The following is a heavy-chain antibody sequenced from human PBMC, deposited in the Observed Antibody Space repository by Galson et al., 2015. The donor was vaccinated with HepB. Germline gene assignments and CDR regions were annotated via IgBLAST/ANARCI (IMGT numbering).Heavy chain of an antibody. D-gene: IGHD1-20*01. V-gene: IGHV1-69*13. CDR2: IIPIFGTA. J-gene: IGHJ4*02. Sequence: SVKVSCKASGGTFSSYAISWVRQAPGQGLEWMGGIIPIFGTANYAQKFQGRVTITADESTSTAYMELSSLRSEDTAVYYCARDQNYSWRLSSFDYWGQGTLVTVSS. CDR1: GGTFSSYA. CDR3: ARDQNYSWRLSSFDY.